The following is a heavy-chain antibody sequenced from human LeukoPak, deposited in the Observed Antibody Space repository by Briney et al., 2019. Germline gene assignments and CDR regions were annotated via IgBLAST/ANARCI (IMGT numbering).Heavy chain of an antibody. CDR1: GFIFSSYD. Sequence: GGLRLSCAASGFIFSSYDMNWVRQAPGKGLEWISYISSSSTTIYYADSVKGRFTISRDNGKNSLYLQMNSLRVEDTAVYYCARDPHSSSWQFNFWGQGTLVTVSS. V-gene: IGHV3-48*01. CDR3: ARDPHSSSWQFNF. D-gene: IGHD6-13*01. J-gene: IGHJ4*02. CDR2: ISSSSTTI.